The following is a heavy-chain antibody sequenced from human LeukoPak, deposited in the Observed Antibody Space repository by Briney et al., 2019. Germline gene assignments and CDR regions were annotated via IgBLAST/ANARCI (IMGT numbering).Heavy chain of an antibody. CDR1: GGSISSHY. D-gene: IGHD3-10*02. J-gene: IGHJ3*02. CDR3: ARDVTMSHFDI. Sequence: PSETLSLTCTVSGGSISSHYWSWLRQPPGKGLEWIGYIYYSGSTNYNPSLKSRVTISVDTSKNQFSLKLSSVTAADTAVYYCARDVTMSHFDIWGQGTMVTVSS. V-gene: IGHV4-59*11. CDR2: IYYSGST.